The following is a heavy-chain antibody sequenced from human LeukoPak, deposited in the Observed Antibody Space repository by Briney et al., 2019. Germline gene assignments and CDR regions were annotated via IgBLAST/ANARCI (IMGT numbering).Heavy chain of an antibody. CDR3: ARGYRSSSAQPQLYYYYMDV. V-gene: IGHV1-69*05. Sequence: SVKVSCKASGGTFSSYAISWVRQAPGQGLEWMGGIIPIFGTANYAQKFQGRVTITTDESTSTAYMELSSLRSEDTAVYYCARGYRSSSAQPQLYYYYMDVWGKGTTVTVSS. J-gene: IGHJ6*03. CDR1: GGTFSSYA. D-gene: IGHD6-6*01. CDR2: IIPIFGTA.